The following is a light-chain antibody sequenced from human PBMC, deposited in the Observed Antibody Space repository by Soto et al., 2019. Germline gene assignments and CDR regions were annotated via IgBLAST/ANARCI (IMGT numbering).Light chain of an antibody. CDR1: QSISSW. J-gene: IGKJ1*01. CDR2: KAS. V-gene: IGKV1-5*03. Sequence: DIQMTQSPSTLSASVGDRVTITCRASQSISSWLAWYQQKPGKAPKLLIYKASSLESGVPSRFSVSGSGTEFTLTISSLQTDDFATDYCQQYNSYLWTFGQGTKVEIK. CDR3: QQYNSYLWT.